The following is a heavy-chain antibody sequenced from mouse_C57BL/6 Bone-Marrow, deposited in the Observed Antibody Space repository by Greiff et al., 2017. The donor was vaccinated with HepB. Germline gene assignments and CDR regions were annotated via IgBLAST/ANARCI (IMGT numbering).Heavy chain of an antibody. V-gene: IGHV1-59*01. J-gene: IGHJ3*01. CDR1: GYTFTSYW. Sequence: QVQLQQPGAELVRPGTSVKLSCKASGYTFTSYWMHWVKQRPGQGLEWIGVIDPSDSYTNYNQKFKGKATLTVDTSSSPAYMQLSSLTSEDSAVYYCARGNYYGSSLAWFAYWGQGTLVTVSA. CDR3: ARGNYYGSSLAWFAY. D-gene: IGHD1-1*01. CDR2: IDPSDSYT.